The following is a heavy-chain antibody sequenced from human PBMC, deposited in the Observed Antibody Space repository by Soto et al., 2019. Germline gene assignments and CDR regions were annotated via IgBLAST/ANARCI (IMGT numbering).Heavy chain of an antibody. D-gene: IGHD6-13*01. CDR3: ATFGPYSSSWLNWFDP. J-gene: IGHJ5*02. CDR1: GYTFTSYG. Sequence: ASVKVSCKASGYTFTSYGISWVRQAPGQGLEWMGWISAYNGNTNYAQKLQGRVTMTTDTSTSTAYMELRSLRSDDTAVYYCATFGPYSSSWLNWFDPWGQGTLVTVSS. CDR2: ISAYNGNT. V-gene: IGHV1-18*01.